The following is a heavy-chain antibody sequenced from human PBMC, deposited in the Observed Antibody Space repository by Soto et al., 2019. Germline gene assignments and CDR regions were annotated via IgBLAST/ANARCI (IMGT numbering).Heavy chain of an antibody. V-gene: IGHV5-10-1*01. D-gene: IGHD1-7*01. CDR2: IDPSDSYT. J-gene: IGHJ4*02. Sequence: GESLKISCKGSGYSFTNYWISWVRQMPGKGLEWMGRIDPSDSYTNYSPSFQGHVTISADKSISTAYLQWSSLKASDTAMYYCARHYPGEDWNYSYGFEYWGQGTLVTVSS. CDR1: GYSFTNYW. CDR3: ARHYPGEDWNYSYGFEY.